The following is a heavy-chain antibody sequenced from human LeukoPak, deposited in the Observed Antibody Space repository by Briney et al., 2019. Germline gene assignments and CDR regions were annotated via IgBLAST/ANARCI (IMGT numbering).Heavy chain of an antibody. CDR1: GGSISNYY. V-gene: IGHV4-59*01. CDR3: ARGGTRGRINMGAY. D-gene: IGHD3-10*01. J-gene: IGHJ4*02. CDR2: IYYSGTT. Sequence: PSETLSLTCTVSGGSISNYYWNWIRQPPGKGLEWIGYIYYSGTTNYNPSLKSRVSMSVDTSKNQFSLKLSSVTAADTAVYYCARGGTRGRINMGAYWGQGTLVTVSS.